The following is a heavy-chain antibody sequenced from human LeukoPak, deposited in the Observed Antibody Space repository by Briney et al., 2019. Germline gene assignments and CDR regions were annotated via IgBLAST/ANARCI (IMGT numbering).Heavy chain of an antibody. CDR1: GFAFSSYA. V-gene: IGHV3-23*01. CDR3: AKQPYQDYYFDY. CDR2: ISGSGGST. J-gene: IGHJ4*02. D-gene: IGHD2-2*01. Sequence: PGGSLRLSCAASGFAFSSYAMSWVRQAPGKGLEWVSAISGSGGSTYYADSVKGRFTISRDNSKNTLYLQMNSLRAEDTAVYYCAKQPYQDYYFDYWGQGTLVTVSS.